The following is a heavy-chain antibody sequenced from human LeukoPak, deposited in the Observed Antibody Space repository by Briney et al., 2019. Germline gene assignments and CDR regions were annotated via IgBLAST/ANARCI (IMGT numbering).Heavy chain of an antibody. J-gene: IGHJ4*02. Sequence: GGSLRLSCAASGFTFHDYGMSWVRQAPGKGLEWVSGINWNSGTTGYADSVKGRFTISRDNAKNSLYLQMNSLRAEDTAVYYCAKPAISSRGWYYDYWGQGTLVTVSS. V-gene: IGHV3-20*04. D-gene: IGHD6-19*01. CDR1: GFTFHDYG. CDR3: AKPAISSRGWYYDY. CDR2: INWNSGTT.